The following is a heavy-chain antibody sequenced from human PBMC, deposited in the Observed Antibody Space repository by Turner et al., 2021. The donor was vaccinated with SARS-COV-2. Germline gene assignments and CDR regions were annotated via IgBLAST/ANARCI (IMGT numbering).Heavy chain of an antibody. CDR1: GGSISSSSYY. D-gene: IGHD1-1*01. CDR3: ARLRPTQNFDY. V-gene: IGHV4-39*01. CDR2: IYYSGST. J-gene: IGHJ4*02. Sequence: QLQLQESVPGLMKPSETLSLTCTVSGGSISSSSYYCGWIRQPPGKVLEWFGSIYYSGSTYYNPSLKSRVTISVDTSKNQFSLKLSSVTAADTAVYYCARLRPTQNFDYWGQGTLVTVSS.